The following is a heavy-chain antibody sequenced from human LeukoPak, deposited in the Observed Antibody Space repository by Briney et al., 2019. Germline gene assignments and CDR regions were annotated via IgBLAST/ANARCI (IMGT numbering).Heavy chain of an antibody. J-gene: IGHJ5*02. Sequence: ASVKVSCKASGYTFTGCYMHWVRQAPGQGLEWMGWINPNSGGTNYAQKFQGRVTMTRDTSISTAYMELSRLRSDDTAVYYCARDKPRIEQRGVRFDPWGQGTLVTVSS. CDR3: ARDKPRIEQRGVRFDP. CDR2: INPNSGGT. D-gene: IGHD6-25*01. V-gene: IGHV1-2*02. CDR1: GYTFTGCY.